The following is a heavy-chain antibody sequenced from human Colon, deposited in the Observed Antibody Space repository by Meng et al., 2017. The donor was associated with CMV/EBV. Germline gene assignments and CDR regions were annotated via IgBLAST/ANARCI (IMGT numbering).Heavy chain of an antibody. V-gene: IGHV1-46*01. Sequence: ASVKVSCKSSGYTITASYFHWVRQAPGQGLEWLGIMHYSSGNTAHTQKLQGRVSMTRDTSTSTVYFELTGLRSDDTALYYCARDTDLWGQGTLVTVSS. CDR3: ARDTDL. CDR1: GYTITASY. J-gene: IGHJ4*02. CDR2: MHYSSGNT.